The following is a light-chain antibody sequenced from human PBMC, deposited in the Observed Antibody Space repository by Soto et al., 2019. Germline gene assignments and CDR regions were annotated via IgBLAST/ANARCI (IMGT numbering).Light chain of an antibody. CDR2: DAS. V-gene: IGKV1-5*01. CDR3: QQYNTYPWT. CDR1: QSIRRR. Sequence: DIQMAQSPSTLSASVGGRVTITCWASQSIRRRLAWYQQKPGKAPNLLIYDASSLESGVPSRFSGGGSGTEFTLTISSLQPEDFATYYCQQYNTYPWTFGQGTKVELK. J-gene: IGKJ1*01.